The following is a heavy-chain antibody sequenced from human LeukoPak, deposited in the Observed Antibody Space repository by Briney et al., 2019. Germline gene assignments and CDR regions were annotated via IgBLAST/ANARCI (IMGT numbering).Heavy chain of an antibody. D-gene: IGHD4-17*01. J-gene: IGHJ3*02. CDR1: GFTVSSNY. CDR3: ARVRVVAFDI. V-gene: IGHV3-66*01. Sequence: GGSLRLSCAASGFTVSSNYMSWVCQAPGKGLEWVSVIYSGGSTYYADSVKGRFTISRDNSKNTLYLQMNSLRAEDTAVYYCARVRVVAFDIWGQGTMVTVSS. CDR2: IYSGGST.